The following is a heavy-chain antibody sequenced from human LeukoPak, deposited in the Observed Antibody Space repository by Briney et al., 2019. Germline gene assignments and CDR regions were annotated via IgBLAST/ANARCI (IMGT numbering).Heavy chain of an antibody. Sequence: PSETLSLTCTVSGGSISSYYCSWIRQPAGKGLEWIGRIYTSGSTNYNPSLKSRVTMSVDTSKNQFSLKLSSVTAADTAVYYCARDFPNIVVVPAAMGGGNYYYYYMDVWGKGTTVTVSS. CDR1: GGSISSYY. V-gene: IGHV4-4*07. J-gene: IGHJ6*03. CDR2: IYTSGST. D-gene: IGHD2-2*01. CDR3: ARDFPNIVVVPAAMGGGNYYYYYMDV.